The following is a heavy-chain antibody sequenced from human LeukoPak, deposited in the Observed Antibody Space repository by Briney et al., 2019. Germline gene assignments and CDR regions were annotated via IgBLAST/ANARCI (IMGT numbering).Heavy chain of an antibody. V-gene: IGHV3-33*01. Sequence: PGGSLRLSCAASGFTFSSYGMHWVRQAPGKGLEWVALIWYDGKNKYYADSVKGRFTISRDNSKNTLYLQLNSLRAEDTAVYYCARQHCSGGDCYFFDWGQGTLVTVSS. D-gene: IGHD2-15*01. CDR3: ARQHCSGGDCYFFD. J-gene: IGHJ4*02. CDR1: GFTFSSYG. CDR2: IWYDGKNK.